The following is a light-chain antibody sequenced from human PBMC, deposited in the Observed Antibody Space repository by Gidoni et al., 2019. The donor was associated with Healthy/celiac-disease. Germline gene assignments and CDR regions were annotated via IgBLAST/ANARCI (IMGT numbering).Light chain of an antibody. CDR1: QSISSY. V-gene: IGKV1-39*01. CDR2: AAS. CDR3: QQSYSTLMYT. Sequence: DIQMTQSPSSLSASVGDRVTITCRASQSISSYLNWYQQKPGKAPKLLIYAASSLQSGVPSRFSGGGSGTDFTITISSLQPEDCATYCCQQSYSTLMYTFGQGTKLEIK. J-gene: IGKJ2*01.